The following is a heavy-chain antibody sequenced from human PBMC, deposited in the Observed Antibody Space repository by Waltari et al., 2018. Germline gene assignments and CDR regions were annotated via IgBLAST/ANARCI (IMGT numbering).Heavy chain of an antibody. J-gene: IGHJ5*02. D-gene: IGHD2-21*02. CDR2: IYYTGST. CDR3: ARGGGGDWEWFDP. Sequence: QVQLQESGPSLLTPSGTLSLICTISGDSVSGFYWSWGRQPPGKGLDWIGYIYYTGSTNFNPSLKSRVTMSVDTSKNQFSLKLSSVTAADTAFYYCARGGGGDWEWFDPCCQGTLVTVSS. CDR1: GDSVSGFY. V-gene: IGHV4-59*02.